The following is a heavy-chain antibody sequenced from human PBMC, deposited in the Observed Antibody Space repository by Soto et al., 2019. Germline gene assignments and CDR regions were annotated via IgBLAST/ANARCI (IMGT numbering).Heavy chain of an antibody. V-gene: IGHV3-48*01. CDR2: ISTSSSTI. Sequence: GGSLRLSCAASGFTFNTYSMNWVRQAPGRGLEWVSYISTSSSTIYYADSVKGRFTISRDNAKNSLYLQMNSLRAEDTAVYYWARWNYDTTGYYKGALDYWGQGTLVTVSS. CDR1: GFTFNTYS. J-gene: IGHJ4*02. CDR3: ARWNYDTTGYYKGALDY. D-gene: IGHD3-22*01.